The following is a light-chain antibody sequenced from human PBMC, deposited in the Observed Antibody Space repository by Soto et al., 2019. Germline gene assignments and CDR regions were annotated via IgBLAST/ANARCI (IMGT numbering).Light chain of an antibody. CDR3: QQYNNWPLT. J-gene: IGKJ4*01. Sequence: EIVMPQSPATLSVSPGERATLSCRARQSVSSNLAWYQQKPGQAPRLLIYGASTRATGIPARFSGSGSGTEFTLTISSLQSEDFAVYYCQQYNNWPLTFGGGTKVEIK. CDR2: GAS. CDR1: QSVSSN. V-gene: IGKV3-15*01.